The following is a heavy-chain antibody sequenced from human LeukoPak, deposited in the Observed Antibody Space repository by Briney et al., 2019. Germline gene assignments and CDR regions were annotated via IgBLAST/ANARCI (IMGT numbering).Heavy chain of an antibody. CDR3: ARGGIQLLGLFDC. CDR2: IIPILGIA. V-gene: IGHV1-69*04. Sequence: ASVKVSCKASGGTFSSYAISWVRQAPGQGLEWMGRIIPILGIANYAQKFQGRVTITADKSTSTAYMELSSLRSEDTAVYYCARGGIQLLGLFDCWGQGTLVTVSS. CDR1: GGTFSSYA. D-gene: IGHD5-18*01. J-gene: IGHJ4*02.